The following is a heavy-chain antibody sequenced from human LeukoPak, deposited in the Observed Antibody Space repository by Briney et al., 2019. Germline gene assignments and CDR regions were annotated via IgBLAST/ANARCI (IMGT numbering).Heavy chain of an antibody. J-gene: IGHJ4*02. D-gene: IGHD2-21*02. V-gene: IGHV1-69*05. CDR3: ARGSIVVVTGDY. CDR2: IIPMFGTA. Sequence: ASVKVSCKASGGTFSSYAISWVRQAPGQGLEWMGGIIPMFGTANYAQEFQGRVTIITDESTSTAYMELSSLRSEDTAVYYCARGSIVVVTGDYWGQGTLVTVSS. CDR1: GGTFSSYA.